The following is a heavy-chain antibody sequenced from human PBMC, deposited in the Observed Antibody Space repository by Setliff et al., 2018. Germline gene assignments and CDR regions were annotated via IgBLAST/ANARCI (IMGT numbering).Heavy chain of an antibody. CDR3: ARGGEGALGIPYYGMDV. CDR1: GGSISSGDYY. CDR2: IYYSGST. D-gene: IGHD2-21*01. V-gene: IGHV4-30-4*08. Sequence: PSETLSLICTVSGGSISSGDYYWSWIRQPPGKGLEWIGYIYYSGSTYYNPSLKSRVTISVDTSKNQFSLKLSSVTAADTAVYYCARGGEGALGIPYYGMDVWGQGTTVTVSS. J-gene: IGHJ6*02.